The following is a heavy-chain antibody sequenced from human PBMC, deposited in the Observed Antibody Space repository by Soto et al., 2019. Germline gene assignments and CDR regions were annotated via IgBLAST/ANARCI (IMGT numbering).Heavy chain of an antibody. D-gene: IGHD2-21*02. Sequence: GESLKISCKASGYTFTNYWIGWVRQMPGKGLDWMGIIYPGDSDTRFSPSFQGQVTISADKSITTAYHQWSRLKASDSAMYYCARRGETALDYWGKGNLVTVSS. J-gene: IGHJ4*02. CDR2: IYPGDSDT. CDR3: ARRGETALDY. CDR1: GYTFTNYW. V-gene: IGHV5-51*01.